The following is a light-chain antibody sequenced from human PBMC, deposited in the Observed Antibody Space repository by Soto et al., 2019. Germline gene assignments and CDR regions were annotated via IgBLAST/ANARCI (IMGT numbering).Light chain of an antibody. CDR2: EDT. J-gene: IGLJ1*01. CDR3: SSYADSNNYV. CDR1: SSDIGAYNH. V-gene: IGLV2-8*01. Sequence: QSALTQPPSASGSPGQSVTISCTGTSSDIGAYNHVSWYQQHPGKAPKLMIYEDTTRPSGVPDRFSGSKSGNTASLTVSGLQAEDEADYYCSSYADSNNYVFGTGTKLTVL.